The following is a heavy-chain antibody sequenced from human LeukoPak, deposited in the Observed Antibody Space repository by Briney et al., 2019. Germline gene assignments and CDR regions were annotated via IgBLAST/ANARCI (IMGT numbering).Heavy chain of an antibody. CDR1: GFSFSSYA. CDR3: AKGLGSSGWYYMDV. V-gene: IGHV3-23*01. CDR2: ISGSGGST. J-gene: IGHJ6*03. Sequence: PGGSLRLSCATSGFSFSSYAMRWVRQAPGKGLEWVSAISGSGGSTYYADSVKGRFTISRDNSKNTLYLQMNSLRAEDTAVYYCAKGLGSSGWYYMDVWGKGTTVTISS. D-gene: IGHD6-19*01.